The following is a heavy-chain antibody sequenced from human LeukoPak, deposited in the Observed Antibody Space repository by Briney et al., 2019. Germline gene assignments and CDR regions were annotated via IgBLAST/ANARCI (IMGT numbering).Heavy chain of an antibody. CDR2: IYHSGST. CDR1: GGSISSGGYP. CDR3: ARGDYYFDY. J-gene: IGHJ4*02. V-gene: IGHV4-30-2*01. Sequence: SETLSLTCAVSGGSISSGGYPWSWIRQPPGKGLEWIGYIYHSGSTYYNPSLKSRVTISVDRSKNQFSLKLSSVTAADTAVYYCARGDYYFDYWGQGTLVTVSS.